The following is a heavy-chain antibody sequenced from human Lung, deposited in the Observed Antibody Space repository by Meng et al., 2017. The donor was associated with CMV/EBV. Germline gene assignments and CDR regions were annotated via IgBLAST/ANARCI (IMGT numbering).Heavy chain of an antibody. J-gene: IGHJ4*02. CDR3: TRETGEAFWSGSHDS. CDR2: IYYSGSA. V-gene: IGHV4-59*01. Sequence: SETLSLTCTISGGSISSYYWSWIRQRPGKGLGRIGNIYYSGSANYNPTLKSPVTMSVDTSKNQFSLKLSSVTAADTAVYYCTRETGEAFWSGSHDSWGQGKLVTVSS. D-gene: IGHD3-3*01. CDR1: GGSISSYY.